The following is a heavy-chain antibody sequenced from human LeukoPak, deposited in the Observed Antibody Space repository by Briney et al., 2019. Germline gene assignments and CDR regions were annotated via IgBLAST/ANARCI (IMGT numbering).Heavy chain of an antibody. CDR2: ISNDGSKK. CDR3: ARADYYTSGTYRYYFDY. J-gene: IGHJ4*02. Sequence: GGSLRLSCAASRFTFTTYAVHWVRQAPGKGLEWVALISNDGSKKYYADSVKGRFTISRNNSNNTLYLQMNSLRPEDTAVYYCARADYYTSGTYRYYFDYWGQGTLVTVSS. CDR1: RFTFTTYA. D-gene: IGHD3-10*01. V-gene: IGHV3-30-3*01.